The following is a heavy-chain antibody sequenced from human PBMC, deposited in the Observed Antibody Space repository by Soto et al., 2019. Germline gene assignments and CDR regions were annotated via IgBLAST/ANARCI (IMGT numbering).Heavy chain of an antibody. J-gene: IGHJ5*02. CDR2: INHSGRV. D-gene: IGHD3-22*01. CDR3: STRAYDTNGYYRFDP. CDR1: GGSFSGHS. Sequence: SETLSLTCAVYGGSFSGHSWTWIRQSPGKGLEWIGDINHSGRVNYSPSLKSRVTISLDTSKNQFSLTLSDVTAADTAMYYCSTRAYDTNGYYRFDPWGPGTMVTV. V-gene: IGHV4-34*01.